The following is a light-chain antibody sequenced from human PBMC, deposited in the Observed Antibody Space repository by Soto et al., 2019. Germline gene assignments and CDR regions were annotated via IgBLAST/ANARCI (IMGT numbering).Light chain of an antibody. J-gene: IGKJ1*01. V-gene: IGKV1-5*01. CDR1: QSISSW. CDR3: QQYNSYSWT. Sequence: DIQMTQSPSTLSASVGDRVTITCRASQSISSWLAWYQQKPGKAPKLMIYDASSLESGVPSRFSGSGSGTEFTLNISSLQPDDFATYYCQQYNSYSWTFGQWTKVEIK. CDR2: DAS.